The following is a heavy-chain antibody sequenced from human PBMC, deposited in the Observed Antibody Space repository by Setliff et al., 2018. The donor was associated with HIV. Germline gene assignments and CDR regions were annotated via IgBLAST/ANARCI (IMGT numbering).Heavy chain of an antibody. V-gene: IGHV3-48*01. D-gene: IGHD3-16*02. Sequence: PGESLKISCAASGFTFSSYSMNWVRQPPGKGLEWISYISATGTIKYADSAKGRFTISRDNAKNTRYLQMNSLRAEDTGVYYCARLWRYDYVWGSYRPVDYWGRGTLGTVSS. CDR2: ISATGTI. J-gene: IGHJ4*02. CDR1: GFTFSSYS. CDR3: ARLWRYDYVWGSYRPVDY.